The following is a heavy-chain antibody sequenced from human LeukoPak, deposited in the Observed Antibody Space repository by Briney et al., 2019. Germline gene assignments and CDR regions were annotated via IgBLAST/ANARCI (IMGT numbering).Heavy chain of an antibody. CDR1: GGTFSGYY. CDR3: AREGVVGAYGHFDY. D-gene: IGHD2-15*01. Sequence: SETLSLTCAVYGGTFSGYYWSWIRQPPGKGLEWIGEINHSGSTNYNPSLKSRVTISVDTSKNQFSLKLSSVTAADTAVYYCAREGVVGAYGHFDYWGQGTLVTVSS. V-gene: IGHV4-34*01. J-gene: IGHJ4*02. CDR2: INHSGST.